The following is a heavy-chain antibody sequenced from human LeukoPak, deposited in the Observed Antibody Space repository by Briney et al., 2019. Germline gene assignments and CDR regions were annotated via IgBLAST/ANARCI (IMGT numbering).Heavy chain of an antibody. Sequence: GESLQISCQGSGYSFTTYWIGWGRQVPGKGLEWMGIIYPGDSDTRYSPSFQGQVTISADKSISTAYLQWSSLKASDTAMYYCATKTSIAARPIPHAFDIWGQGTMVTVSS. D-gene: IGHD6-6*01. CDR2: IYPGDSDT. CDR3: ATKTSIAARPIPHAFDI. V-gene: IGHV5-51*01. CDR1: GYSFTTYW. J-gene: IGHJ3*02.